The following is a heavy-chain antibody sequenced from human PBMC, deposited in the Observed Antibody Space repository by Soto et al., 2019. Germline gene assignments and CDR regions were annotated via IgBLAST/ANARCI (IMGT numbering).Heavy chain of an antibody. CDR2: IFSDEAK. CDR1: GFSLWNTRVG. D-gene: IGHD3-9*01. CDR3: ARIGPDSYDILTGQSITFDY. V-gene: IGHV2-26*01. J-gene: IGHJ4*02. Sequence: QVTLKESGPVLVKPTETLTLTCTVSGFSLWNTRVGVAWIRQPPGKALEWLAHIFSDEAKSYNTSLKSRLTCSTDPSKRQLALTMTNLAPVDTATYFCARIGPDSYDILTGQSITFDYWGQGTLVTVPS.